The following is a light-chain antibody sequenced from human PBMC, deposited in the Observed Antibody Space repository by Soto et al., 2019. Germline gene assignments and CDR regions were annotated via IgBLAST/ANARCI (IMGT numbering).Light chain of an antibody. V-gene: IGKV1-5*03. CDR3: QQYNSLHVA. CDR2: KAS. J-gene: IGKJ5*01. CDR1: QSISSW. Sequence: DIQTTQSPSTRSASLGDRVTITCRASQSISSWLAWYQQRPGKAPKLLIHKASNLESGVPSRFSGSGSGTEFTLTISGLQPDDLATYYCQQYNSLHVAFGQGTRLEIK.